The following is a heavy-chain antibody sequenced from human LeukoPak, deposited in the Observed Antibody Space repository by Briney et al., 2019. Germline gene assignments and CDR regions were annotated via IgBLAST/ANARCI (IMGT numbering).Heavy chain of an antibody. D-gene: IGHD2-8*01. CDR2: TRVGDNNL. CDR1: GGSFSGYY. Sequence: LSLTCAVYGGSFSGYYWSWIRQPPGKGLEWLSYTRVGDNNLYYADSVKGRFTISRDNAQTSLYLQMNSLRAEDTAVYYCARRIMGTTGHAFDFWGQGTMVTVSS. V-gene: IGHV3-11*01. CDR3: ARRIMGTTGHAFDF. J-gene: IGHJ3*01.